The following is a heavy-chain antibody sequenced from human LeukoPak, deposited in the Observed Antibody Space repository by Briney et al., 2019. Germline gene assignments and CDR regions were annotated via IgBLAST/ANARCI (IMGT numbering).Heavy chain of an antibody. CDR3: AKDQDRGIVATISSFDY. J-gene: IGHJ4*02. CDR2: ISGSGGST. V-gene: IGHV3-23*01. CDR1: GFTLSSYA. Sequence: GGSLRLSCAASGFTLSSYAMSWVRQAAGMWLDWGSAISGSGGSTYYADSVKGRFTISRYNSQNPLYLQMNSLTAEDTAVYYFAKDQDRGIVATISSFDYWGQGTLVTVSS. D-gene: IGHD5-12*01.